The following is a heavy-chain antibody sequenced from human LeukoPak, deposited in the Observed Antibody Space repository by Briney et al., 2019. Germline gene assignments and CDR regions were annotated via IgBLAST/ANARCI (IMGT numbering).Heavy chain of an antibody. CDR3: VRKLGGETPFQN. D-gene: IGHD3-16*01. V-gene: IGHV3-74*01. CDR2: IGTDGRTT. CDR1: GFTFNTYW. Sequence: GGSLRLSCAASGFTFNTYWMHWVRQAPGKGLEWVSRIGTDGRTTDYADTVQGRLTISRDKVKNMGYMEMNILRAEDTAVYYCVRKLGGETPFQNWGQGGLGTASS. J-gene: IGHJ1*01.